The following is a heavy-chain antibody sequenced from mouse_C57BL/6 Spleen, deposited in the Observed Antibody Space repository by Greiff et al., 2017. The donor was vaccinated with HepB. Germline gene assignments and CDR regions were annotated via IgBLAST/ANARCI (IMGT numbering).Heavy chain of an antibody. V-gene: IGHV3-6*01. CDR1: GYSITSGYY. CDR2: ISYDGSN. Sequence: VQLQQSGPGLVKPSQSLSLTCSVTGYSITSGYYWNWIRQFPGNKLEWMGYISYDGSNNYNPSLKNRISITRDTSKNQFFLKLNSVTTEDTATYYCAVITRYAMDYWGQGTSVTVSS. J-gene: IGHJ4*01. D-gene: IGHD2-4*01. CDR3: AVITRYAMDY.